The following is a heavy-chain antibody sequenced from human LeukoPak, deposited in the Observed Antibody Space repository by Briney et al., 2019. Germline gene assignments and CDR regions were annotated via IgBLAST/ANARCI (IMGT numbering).Heavy chain of an antibody. CDR2: IYSGGNT. V-gene: IGHV3-53*01. J-gene: IGHJ4*02. Sequence: PGESLRLSCAASGFTVSSNYMSWVRQAPGKGLEWVSVIYSGGNTYYADSVKGRFTISRDNSKNTLYLQMTSLRAEDTAVYYCARADYYDSSGYNDYWGQGTLVTVSS. CDR1: GFTVSSNY. D-gene: IGHD3-22*01. CDR3: ARADYYDSSGYNDY.